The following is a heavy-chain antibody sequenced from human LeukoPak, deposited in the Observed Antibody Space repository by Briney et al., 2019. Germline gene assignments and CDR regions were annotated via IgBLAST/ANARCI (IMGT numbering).Heavy chain of an antibody. V-gene: IGHV3-20*04. D-gene: IGHD6-6*01. J-gene: IGHJ4*02. Sequence: GGSLRLSCTASGFTFDDHGMSWVRQVPGKGLKWVAGINWDGGSTGYGDSVKGRFTISRDNAKNSLYLQMSSLRAEDTAVYYCARIGYSSSSFDYWGQGTLVTVSS. CDR1: GFTFDDHG. CDR2: INWDGGST. CDR3: ARIGYSSSSFDY.